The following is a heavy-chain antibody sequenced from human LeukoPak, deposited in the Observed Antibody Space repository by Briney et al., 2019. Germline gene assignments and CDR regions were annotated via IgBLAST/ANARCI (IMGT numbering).Heavy chain of an antibody. V-gene: IGHV3-33*01. CDR1: GFTLSNYG. CDR2: IWYDGSNE. Sequence: PGGSLRLSCAASGFTLSNYGMHWVRQAPGKGLEWVAVIWYDGSNEYYADSVKGRFTISRDNSKNTLYLQMNSLRAEDTAVYYCARVYCSGGSCYSYVFDYWGQGTLVTVSS. J-gene: IGHJ4*02. CDR3: ARVYCSGGSCYSYVFDY. D-gene: IGHD2-15*01.